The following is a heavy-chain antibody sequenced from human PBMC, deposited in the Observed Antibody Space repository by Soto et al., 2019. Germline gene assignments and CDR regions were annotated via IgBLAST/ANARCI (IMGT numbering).Heavy chain of an antibody. D-gene: IGHD2-2*01. CDR3: AKSYAKTKEGVDY. V-gene: IGHV3-23*01. Sequence: GGSLRLSCAASGFTFRSYAMNWVRQAPGKGLEWVSGISGSGGSTYYADSVKGRFAISRDNSKNTLYLQMTSLRAEDTAVYYCAKSYAKTKEGVDYWGQGALVTVSS. CDR1: GFTFRSYA. CDR2: ISGSGGST. J-gene: IGHJ4*02.